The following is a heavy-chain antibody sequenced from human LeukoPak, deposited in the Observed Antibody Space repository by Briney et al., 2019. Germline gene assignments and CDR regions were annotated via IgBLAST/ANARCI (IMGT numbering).Heavy chain of an antibody. CDR1: GYTFTSYG. Sequence: ASVKVSCKASGYTFTSYGISGVRQAPGQGLEWMGWISAYNGNTNYAQRLQGRVTMTTDTSTSTAYMELRSLRSDDTAVYYCAREYYDEGYPGYWGPGTLVTVSS. J-gene: IGHJ4*02. D-gene: IGHD3-22*01. V-gene: IGHV1-18*01. CDR3: AREYYDEGYPGY. CDR2: ISAYNGNT.